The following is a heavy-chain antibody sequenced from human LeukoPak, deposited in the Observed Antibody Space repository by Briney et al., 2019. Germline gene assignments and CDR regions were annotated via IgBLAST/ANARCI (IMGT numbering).Heavy chain of an antibody. V-gene: IGHV3-11*01. D-gene: IGHD2-15*01. Sequence: PGGSLRLSCATSGFTFSDYYMSWIRQAPGKGLEWVSYISSSGSPIYYADSVKGRFTISRDNAKNSLYLQMNSLRAEDTAVYYCARDCSGGSCYSFDYWGQGTLVTVSS. J-gene: IGHJ4*02. CDR2: ISSSGSPI. CDR3: ARDCSGGSCYSFDY. CDR1: GFTFSDYY.